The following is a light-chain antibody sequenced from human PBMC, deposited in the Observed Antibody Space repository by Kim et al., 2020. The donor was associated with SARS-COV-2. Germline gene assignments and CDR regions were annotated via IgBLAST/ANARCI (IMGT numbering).Light chain of an antibody. CDR3: QTWGNGIRV. CDR1: SGHSSYA. Sequence: SVKLTCTLSSGHSSYAIAWHQQQPEKGPRYLMKVNSDGSHNKGDGIPGRFSGSSSGAERYLTISSLQSEDEADYYCQTWGNGIRVFGGGTQLTVL. V-gene: IGLV4-69*01. CDR2: VNSDGSH. J-gene: IGLJ3*02.